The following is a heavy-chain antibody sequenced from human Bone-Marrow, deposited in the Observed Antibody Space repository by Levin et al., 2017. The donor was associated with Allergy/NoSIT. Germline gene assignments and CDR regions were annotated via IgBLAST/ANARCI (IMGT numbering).Heavy chain of an antibody. V-gene: IGHV4-30-2*01. CDR1: GASISADNYA. CDR3: ARAPRATVDFDF. CDR2: IFHSGNS. J-gene: IGHJ4*02. Sequence: SETLSLTCTVSGASISADNYAWSWIRQPPGQGLEWIGYIFHSGNSYYNPSLESRASLSLDKSTNQFSLRLTSVTAADPALYFCARAPRATVDFDFWGQGALVTVSS. D-gene: IGHD5-12*01.